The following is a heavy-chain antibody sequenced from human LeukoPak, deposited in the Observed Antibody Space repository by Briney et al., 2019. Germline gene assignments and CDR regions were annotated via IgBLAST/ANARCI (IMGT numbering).Heavy chain of an antibody. V-gene: IGHV3-21*06. CDR3: ARDGSIAMSWFDP. CDR1: GFTFSSYR. CDR2: VSSSSSYI. D-gene: IGHD3-22*01. Sequence: GGSLRLSCAASGFTFSSYRMNWVRQAPGKGLEWVSSVSSSSSYIYYADSVKGRFTISRDNAKNSLYLQMNSLRADDTAVYYCARDGSIAMSWFDPWGQGTLVTVSS. J-gene: IGHJ5*02.